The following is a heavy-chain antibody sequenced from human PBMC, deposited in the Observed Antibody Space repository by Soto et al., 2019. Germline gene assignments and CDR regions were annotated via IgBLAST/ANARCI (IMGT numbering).Heavy chain of an antibody. V-gene: IGHV4-39*01. CDR1: GGSISSSSYY. CDR2: IYYSGST. CDR3: ARHAWGTDY. Sequence: SQTLSLTCTVSGGSISSSSYYWGWIRQPPGKGLEWIGRIYYSGSTYYNPSLKSRVTISVDTSKYQFSLKLSSVTAADTAVYYCARHAWGTDYWGQGTLVTVSS. J-gene: IGHJ4*02. D-gene: IGHD3-16*01.